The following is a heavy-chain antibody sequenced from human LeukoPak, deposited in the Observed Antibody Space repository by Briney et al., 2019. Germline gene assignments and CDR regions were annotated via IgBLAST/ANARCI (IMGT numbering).Heavy chain of an antibody. V-gene: IGHV3-9*01. CDR3: AKEWSYGSGSLGFDP. D-gene: IGHD3-10*01. J-gene: IGHJ5*02. Sequence: GGSLRLSCAASGFTFDDYAMHWVRQAPGKGLEWVSGISWNSGSIGYADSVKGRFTISRDNAKNSLYLQMNSLRAEDTALYYCAKEWSYGSGSLGFDPWGQGTLVTVSS. CDR1: GFTFDDYA. CDR2: ISWNSGSI.